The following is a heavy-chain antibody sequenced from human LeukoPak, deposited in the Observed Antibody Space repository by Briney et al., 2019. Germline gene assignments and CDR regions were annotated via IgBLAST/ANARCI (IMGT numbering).Heavy chain of an antibody. J-gene: IGHJ4*02. CDR2: IYYSGST. D-gene: IGHD4-23*01. CDR3: ARAAIGSNSEFDY. CDR1: GGSINNYY. V-gene: IGHV4-59*01. Sequence: SETLSLTCTVSGGSINNYYWSWIRQPPGKGLEWIGYIYYSGSTDYNPSLKSRVTISVDASKNQFSLRLRSVTAADTAVYYCARAAIGSNSEFDYWGQGTLVTVSS.